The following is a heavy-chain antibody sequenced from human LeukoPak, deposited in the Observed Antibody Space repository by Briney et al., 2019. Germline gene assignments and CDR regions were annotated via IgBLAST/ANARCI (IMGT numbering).Heavy chain of an antibody. CDR3: AREVVSIPSYFES. CDR2: FYRGEIT. V-gene: IGHV3-53*01. J-gene: IGHJ4*02. CDR1: GFTVSSSY. D-gene: IGHD2-15*01. Sequence: GGSLRLSCAASGFTVSSSYMYWVRQAPGEGLEWVSFFYRGEITYYAESVRGRFTISRDISKNTLYLLMNSLIPEDTAVYYCAREVVSIPSYFESWGQGTRVTVSS.